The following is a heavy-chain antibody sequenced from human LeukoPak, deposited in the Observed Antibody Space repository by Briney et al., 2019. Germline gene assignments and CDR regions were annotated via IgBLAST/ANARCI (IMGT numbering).Heavy chain of an antibody. Sequence: SETLSLTCAVSGGSINSYYWSWIRQPPGKGLEWIGNTFYSGTTNSNPSLKSRVTISVDTSRNQFSLKLSSVTAADTAVYYCARGGRGYYDEHFWGQGTLVTVSS. CDR2: TFYSGTT. D-gene: IGHD3-22*01. J-gene: IGHJ4*02. CDR3: ARGGRGYYDEHF. V-gene: IGHV4-59*01. CDR1: GGSINSYY.